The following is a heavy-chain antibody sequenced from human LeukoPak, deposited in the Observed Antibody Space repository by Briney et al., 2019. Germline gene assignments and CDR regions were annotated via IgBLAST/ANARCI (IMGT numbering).Heavy chain of an antibody. CDR2: IYYSGST. CDR1: GGSIGSSTYY. CDR3: ARSPSGYYLGRFDP. Sequence: SETLSLTCTVSGGSIGSSTYYWGWTRQPPGKGLEWIGSIYYSGSTYYNPSLKSRVTISVDTSKNQFSLKLSSVTAADTAVYYCARSPSGYYLGRFDPWGQGTLVTVSS. D-gene: IGHD3-22*01. J-gene: IGHJ5*02. V-gene: IGHV4-39*07.